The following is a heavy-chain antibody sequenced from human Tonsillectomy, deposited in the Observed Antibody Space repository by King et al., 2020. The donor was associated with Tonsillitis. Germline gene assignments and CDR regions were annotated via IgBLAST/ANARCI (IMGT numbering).Heavy chain of an antibody. Sequence: VQLVQSGGGLAQPGGSLRLSCAASGFTFTTYWMGWVRQAPGRGRGWVANLQQIGSKKNNLNSVKGGSTISRDNANNSLLLQMNSRRAEDTAVYYCARGKLALDYWGQGTLVTVSS. CDR1: GFTFTTYW. J-gene: IGHJ4*02. CDR3: ARGKLALDY. V-gene: IGHV3-7*01. D-gene: IGHD4-23*01. CDR2: LQQIGSKK.